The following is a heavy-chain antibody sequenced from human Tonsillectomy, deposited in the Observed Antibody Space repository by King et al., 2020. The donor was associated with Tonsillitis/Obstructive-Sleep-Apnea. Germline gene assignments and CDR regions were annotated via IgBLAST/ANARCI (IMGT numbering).Heavy chain of an antibody. D-gene: IGHD4-17*01. V-gene: IGHV3-11*05. CDR3: ARAWSYGDYLKDY. J-gene: IGHJ4*02. CDR2: ISRSSSYT. Sequence: VQLVESGGGLVKPGGSLRLSCAASGFTFSDYYMSWIRQAPGKGLEWVSYISRSSSYTKYADSVKGRFTISRDNAKNSLYLQMNSLRAEDTAVYFCARAWSYGDYLKDYWGQGTLVTVSS. CDR1: GFTFSDYY.